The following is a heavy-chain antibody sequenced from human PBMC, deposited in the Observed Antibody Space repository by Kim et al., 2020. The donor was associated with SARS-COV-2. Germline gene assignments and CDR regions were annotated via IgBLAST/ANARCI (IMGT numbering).Heavy chain of an antibody. V-gene: IGHV4-59*13. CDR2: VYDTET. J-gene: IGHJ4*02. D-gene: IGHD3-9*01. Sequence: SETLSFTCSVSGGSMSGFYWSWIRQPPGKGLEWLGYVYDTETSYNPSLRSRVATSVDKSKHQFSLELTSVTSSDTAVYYCAGGSGLVLYNWGPGTRVTVS. CDR3: AGGSGLVLYN. CDR1: GGSMSGFY.